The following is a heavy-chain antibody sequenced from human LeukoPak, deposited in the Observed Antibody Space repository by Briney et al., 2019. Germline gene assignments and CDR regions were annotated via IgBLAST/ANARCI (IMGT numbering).Heavy chain of an antibody. CDR1: GFTFSSHA. Sequence: GGSLRLSCAASGFTFSSHAMSWVRQAPGTGLEWVSAISGSGSNTYYADSVKGRFTISRDNSKNTLYLQMNSLRVEDTAVYYCAKDPTTVAQGVFDYWGQGTLVTVSS. V-gene: IGHV3-23*01. J-gene: IGHJ4*02. CDR3: AKDPTTVAQGVFDY. CDR2: ISGSGSNT. D-gene: IGHD4-11*01.